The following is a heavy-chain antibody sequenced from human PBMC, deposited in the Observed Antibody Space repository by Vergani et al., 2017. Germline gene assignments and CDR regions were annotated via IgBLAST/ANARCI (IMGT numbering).Heavy chain of an antibody. D-gene: IGHD6-19*01. CDR2: IIPIFGTV. J-gene: IGHJ4*02. CDR1: GGTFSSYA. CDR3: ARGGQGDSSGFLYFDY. V-gene: IGHV1-69*12. Sequence: QVQLVQSGAEVKKPGSSVKVSCKASGGTFSSYAISWVRQAPGQGLEWMGGIIPIFGTVNYAQTFQGIVTITADESTSTTYMELSSLRSEVTARYYFARGGQGDSSGFLYFDYWGQGTLVTVSS.